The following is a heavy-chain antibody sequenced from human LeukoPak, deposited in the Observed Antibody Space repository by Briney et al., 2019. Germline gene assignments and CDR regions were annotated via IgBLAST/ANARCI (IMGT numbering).Heavy chain of an antibody. CDR1: GFSISTYE. V-gene: IGHV3-48*03. CDR2: LSSSGTI. Sequence: PGGSLRLSCAASGFSISTYEMNWVRQAPGKGLEWVSYLSSSGTIYYADSVKGRFTISRDNAKNTLFLQMNSLRAEDTALYYCARRFDCWGQGTLVTVSS. CDR3: ARRFDC. J-gene: IGHJ4*02.